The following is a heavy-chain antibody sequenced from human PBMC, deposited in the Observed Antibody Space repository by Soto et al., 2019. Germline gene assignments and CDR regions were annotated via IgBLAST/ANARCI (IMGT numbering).Heavy chain of an antibody. V-gene: IGHV3-48*01. CDR3: ARDLGREYSSSSDAEYFQH. CDR1: GFTFSSYS. CDR2: ISSSSSTI. Sequence: EVQLGESGGGLVQPGGSLRLSCAASGFTFSSYSMNWVRQAPGKGLEWVSYISSSSSTIYYADSVKGRFTISRDNAKNSLYLQMNSLRAEDTAVYYCARDLGREYSSSSDAEYFQHWGQGTLVTVSS. D-gene: IGHD6-6*01. J-gene: IGHJ1*01.